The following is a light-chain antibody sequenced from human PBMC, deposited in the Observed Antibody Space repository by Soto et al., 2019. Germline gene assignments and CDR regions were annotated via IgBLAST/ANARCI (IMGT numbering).Light chain of an antibody. CDR2: KAS. Sequence: IRLTQSPATLSASLGDRATISCRASQSVSTWLAWYKQEPGNAPKLLIHKASSLQSGAPSRFSGSGSGTDFTLTISSLQPEDFETYYCQQASSCPLTFGGGTKVDIK. J-gene: IGKJ4*02. CDR3: QQASSCPLT. V-gene: IGKV1-5*03. CDR1: QSVSTW.